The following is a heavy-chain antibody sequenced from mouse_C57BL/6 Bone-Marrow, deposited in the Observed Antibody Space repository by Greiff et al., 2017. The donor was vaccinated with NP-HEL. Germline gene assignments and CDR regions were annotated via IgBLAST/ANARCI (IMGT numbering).Heavy chain of an antibody. J-gene: IGHJ3*01. CDR1: GFTFSSYG. V-gene: IGHV5-6*02. CDR3: ARRPYDGYYLAWFAY. Sequence: EVKLVESGGDLVKPGGSLKLSCAASGFTFSSYGMSWVRQTPDKRLEWVATISSGGSYTYYPDSVKGRFTISRDNAKNTLYLQMSSLKSEDTAMYYCARRPYDGYYLAWFAYWGQGTLVTVSA. CDR2: ISSGGSYT. D-gene: IGHD2-3*01.